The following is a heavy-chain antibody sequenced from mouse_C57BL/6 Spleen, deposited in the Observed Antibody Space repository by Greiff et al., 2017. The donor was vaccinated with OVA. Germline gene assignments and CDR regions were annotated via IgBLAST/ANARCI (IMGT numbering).Heavy chain of an antibody. V-gene: IGHV3-6*01. Sequence: EVKLVESGPGLVKPSQSLSLTCSVTGYSITSGYYWYWIRQPPGNQLEWMGFISYDGSNNYNPSLKNRIPITRDTSKNQVYLKLNSVTTEDTATYSCARDPYGNYFAYWGQGTLVTVSA. J-gene: IGHJ3*01. CDR3: ARDPYGNYFAY. CDR1: GYSITSGYY. CDR2: ISYDGSN. D-gene: IGHD2-1*01.